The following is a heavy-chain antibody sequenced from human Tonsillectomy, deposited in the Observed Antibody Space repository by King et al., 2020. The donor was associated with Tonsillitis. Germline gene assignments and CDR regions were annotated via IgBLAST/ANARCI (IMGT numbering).Heavy chain of an antibody. CDR3: ARQGRGMGEAGQTSGFDS. V-gene: IGHV5-51*01. D-gene: IGHD3-16*01. CDR2: IYPGDSET. J-gene: IGHJ4*02. Sequence: QLVQSGAEVKKPGESLKISCKGSGYSFSTYYIAWVRQMPGKGLECMGIIYPGDSETRYSPSFQGQVTISSDKSISTAYLQWSSLKASDTAIYYCARQGRGMGEAGQTSGFDSWGRETLAPVPS. CDR1: GYSFSTYY.